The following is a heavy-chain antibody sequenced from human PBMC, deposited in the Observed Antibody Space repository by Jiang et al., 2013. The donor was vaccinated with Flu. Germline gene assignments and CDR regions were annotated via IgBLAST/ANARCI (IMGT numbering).Heavy chain of an antibody. V-gene: IGHV4-34*01. CDR3: ARHGYCTSTICSSYYYFYGMDV. CDR1: GGSFSGYH. D-gene: IGHD2-2*01. J-gene: IGHJ6*02. CDR2: INHSGST. Sequence: LLKPSETLSLTCGVYGGSFSGYHWSWIRQPPGKGLEWIGEINHSGSTNYNPSLKSRVTISVDTSKSQFSLKLSSVTAADTAVYYCARHGYCTSTICSSYYYFYGMDVWGQGTTVTVSS.